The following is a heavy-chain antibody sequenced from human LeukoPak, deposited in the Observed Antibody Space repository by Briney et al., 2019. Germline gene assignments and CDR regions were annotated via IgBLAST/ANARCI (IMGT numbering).Heavy chain of an antibody. D-gene: IGHD3-22*01. CDR1: GFTFSSYA. CDR2: ISGSGGST. J-gene: IGHJ4*02. Sequence: PGGSLRLSCAASGFTFSSYAMSWVRQAPGKGLEWVSAISGSGGSTYYADSVKGRFTISRDNAKNSLYLQMNSLRAEDTAVYYCASQSPRYYDSSGAFDYWGQGTLVTVSS. V-gene: IGHV3-23*01. CDR3: ASQSPRYYDSSGAFDY.